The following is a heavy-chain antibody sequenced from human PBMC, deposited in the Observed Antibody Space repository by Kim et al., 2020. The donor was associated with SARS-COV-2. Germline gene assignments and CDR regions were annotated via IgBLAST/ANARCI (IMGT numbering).Heavy chain of an antibody. CDR3: ARAFCGTKSCHQFDA. CDR1: GGFASVSHW. J-gene: IGHJ5*02. CDR2: MNHLGTT. D-gene: IGHD1-26*01. V-gene: IGHV4-4*02. Sequence: SETLSLTCAVSGGFASVSHWWSWVRHSPGKGLEWIGEMNHLGTTHSNPSLESRATLSVDRSKNQFSLDLKSVTAADTAIYYCARAFCGTKSCHQFDAWGLGTLVTVSS.